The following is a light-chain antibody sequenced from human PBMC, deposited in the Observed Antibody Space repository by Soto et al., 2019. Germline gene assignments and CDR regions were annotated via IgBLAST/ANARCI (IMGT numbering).Light chain of an antibody. J-gene: IGKJ5*01. CDR3: QQRSNWPP. V-gene: IGKV3D-20*02. Sequence: EIVFTQSPGTLSLSPGERATLSCRASQSVSNNYLAWYQQKPGQAPRLLIYGASNRATGIPDRFSGSGSGTDFTLTISRLEPEDFAVYYCQQRSNWPPFGQGTRLEIK. CDR2: GAS. CDR1: QSVSNNY.